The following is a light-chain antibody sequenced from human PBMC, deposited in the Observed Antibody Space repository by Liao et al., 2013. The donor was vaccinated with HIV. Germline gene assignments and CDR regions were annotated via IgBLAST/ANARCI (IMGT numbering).Light chain of an antibody. Sequence: SYELTQSPSVSVAPGETARIACGGNNVGSKYVHWYQQKPGQAPVLVIYYDSDRPSGIPERFSGSNSGNTATLTISRVEAGDEADYYCQVWDSSSDHRVFGGGTKLTVL. CDR3: QVWDSSSDHRV. CDR1: NVGSKY. CDR2: YDS. V-gene: IGLV3-21*04. J-gene: IGLJ3*02.